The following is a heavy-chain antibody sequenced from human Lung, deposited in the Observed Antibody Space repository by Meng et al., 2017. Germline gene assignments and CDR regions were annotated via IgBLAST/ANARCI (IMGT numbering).Heavy chain of an antibody. Sequence: QAQLAQSGAEVKKPGASVKVSCKASGYPFIDYYMHWVRQAPGQGLEWMGRINPNSGGADYAQKFQGRVTMTRDKSISTAYMELTRLRSDDTAVYYCAREQQWLVQDFDSWGQGTLVTVSS. CDR1: GYPFIDYY. J-gene: IGHJ4*02. D-gene: IGHD6-19*01. V-gene: IGHV1-2*06. CDR3: AREQQWLVQDFDS. CDR2: INPNSGGA.